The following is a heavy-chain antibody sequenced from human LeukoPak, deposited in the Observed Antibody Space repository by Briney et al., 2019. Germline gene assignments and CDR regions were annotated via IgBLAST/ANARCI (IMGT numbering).Heavy chain of an antibody. CDR2: IYHSGST. CDR1: GGSISSSNW. D-gene: IGHD2-15*01. Sequence: PSETLSLTFAVSGGSISSSNWWSWVRQPPGKGLEWIGEIYHSGSTNYNPSLKSRVTISVDKSKNQFSLKLSSVTAADTAVYYCARGTGVVVAATRWFDPWGQGTLVTVSS. CDR3: ARGTGVVVAATRWFDP. J-gene: IGHJ5*02. V-gene: IGHV4-4*02.